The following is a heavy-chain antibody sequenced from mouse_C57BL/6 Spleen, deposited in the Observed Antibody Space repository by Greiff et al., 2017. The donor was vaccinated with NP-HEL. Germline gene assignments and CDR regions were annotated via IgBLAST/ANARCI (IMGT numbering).Heavy chain of an antibody. J-gene: IGHJ3*01. CDR1: GYTFTDYY. CDR3: ARSKTAWFAY. D-gene: IGHD3-2*01. CDR2: IYPGSGNT. Sequence: VQLQQSGAELVRPGASVKLSCKASGYTFTDYYINWVKQRPGQGLEWIARIYPGSGNTYYNEKFKGKATLTAEKSSSTAYMQLSSLTSEDSAVYFCARSKTAWFAYWGQGTLVTVSA. V-gene: IGHV1-76*01.